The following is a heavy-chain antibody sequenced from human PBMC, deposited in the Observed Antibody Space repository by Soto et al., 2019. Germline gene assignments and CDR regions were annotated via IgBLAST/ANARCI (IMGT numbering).Heavy chain of an antibody. CDR3: ARGGYSSSYRLDY. Sequence: QVQLVQSGAEVKKPGSSVKVSCKASGGTFSSYAMSWVRQRPGQGLEWMGGLMPIIGTANYAQKFQGRVTITADESTSTAYMELSSLRSEDTAVYYCARGGYSSSYRLDYWGQGTLVTVSS. V-gene: IGHV1-69*01. J-gene: IGHJ4*02. CDR2: LMPIIGTA. D-gene: IGHD6-6*01. CDR1: GGTFSSYA.